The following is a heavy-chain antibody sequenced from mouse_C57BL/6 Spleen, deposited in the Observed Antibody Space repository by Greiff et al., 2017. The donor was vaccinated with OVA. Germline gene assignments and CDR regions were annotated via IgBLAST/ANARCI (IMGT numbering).Heavy chain of an antibody. CDR2: IRNKANNHAT. CDR1: GFTFSDAW. D-gene: IGHD2-3*01. Sequence: EVQVVESGGGLVQPGGSMKLSCAASGFTFSDAWMDWVRQSPEKGLEWVAEIRNKANNHATYYAESVKGRFTISRDDSKSSVYLQMNSLRAEDTGIYYCTPIYDGYSSWFAYWGQGTLVTVSA. CDR3: TPIYDGYSSWFAY. J-gene: IGHJ3*01. V-gene: IGHV6-6*01.